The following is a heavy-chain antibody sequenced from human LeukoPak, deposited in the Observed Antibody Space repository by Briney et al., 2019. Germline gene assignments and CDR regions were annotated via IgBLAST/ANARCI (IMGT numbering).Heavy chain of an antibody. V-gene: IGHV4-59*12. CDR3: ARGATISETGYFDF. J-gene: IGHJ4*03. D-gene: IGHD5-24*01. CDR2: IYYSGST. CDR1: GGSISSYY. Sequence: SETLSPTCTVSGGSISSYYWSWIRQPPGKGLEWIGYIYYSGSTNYNPSLKSRVTISVDTSKNQFSLKVRSLSAADTAVYYCARGATISETGYFDFWGQGTLVTVSS.